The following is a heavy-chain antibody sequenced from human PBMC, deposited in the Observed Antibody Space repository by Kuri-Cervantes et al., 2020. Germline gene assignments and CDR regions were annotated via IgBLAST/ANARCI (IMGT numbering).Heavy chain of an antibody. D-gene: IGHD3-3*01. CDR3: ARVRSVNNFWSGRYFFDS. CDR2: IYTSGST. V-gene: IGHV4-4*07. Sequence: SETLSLTCTVSGGSISSYYWSWIRQPAGKGLEWIGRIYTSGSTNYNPSLKSRVTMSVDTSKNQFSLKLSSVTAADTAVYFCARVRSVNNFWSGRYFFDSWGQGTLVTVSS. CDR1: GGSISSYY. J-gene: IGHJ4*02.